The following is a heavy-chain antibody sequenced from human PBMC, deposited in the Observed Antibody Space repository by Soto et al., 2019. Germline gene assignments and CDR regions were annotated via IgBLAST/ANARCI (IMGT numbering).Heavy chain of an antibody. D-gene: IGHD6-6*01. Sequence: QVQLVQSGAEVKKPGASMKVSCKASGYTFTNYYIYWVRQAPGQGLEWMGWIYPTDGGTNYAQKFQGRVTMTRDTSISTAYMELGRLSSDDTAVYYCGSGRDRGSSESSFDYWGQGTLVTVSS. CDR2: IYPTDGGT. CDR1: GYTFTNYY. V-gene: IGHV1-2*02. J-gene: IGHJ4*02. CDR3: GSGRDRGSSESSFDY.